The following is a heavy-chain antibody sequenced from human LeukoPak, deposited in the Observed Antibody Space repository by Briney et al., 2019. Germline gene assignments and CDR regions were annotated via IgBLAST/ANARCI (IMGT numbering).Heavy chain of an antibody. V-gene: IGHV3-30*03. J-gene: IGHJ4*02. CDR3: ARVYTFGPDY. CDR1: GFTFSSYG. D-gene: IGHD3-3*01. CDR2: ISYDGSNK. Sequence: GRSLRLSCAASGFTFSSYGMHWVRQAPGKGLAWVAVISYDGSNKYYADSVKGRFTISRDNSKNTLYLQMNSLRAEDTAVYYCARVYTFGPDYWGQGTLVTVSS.